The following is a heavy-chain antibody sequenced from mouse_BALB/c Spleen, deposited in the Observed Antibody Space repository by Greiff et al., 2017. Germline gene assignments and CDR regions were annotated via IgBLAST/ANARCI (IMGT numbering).Heavy chain of an antibody. D-gene: IGHD2-3*01. CDR3: ARDGTGDY. V-gene: IGHV1-87*01. J-gene: IGHJ4*01. Sequence: VKLMESGAELARPGASVKLSCKASGYTFTSYWMQWVKQRPGQGLEWIGAIYPGDGDTRYTQKFKGKATLTADKSSSTAYMQLSSLASEDSAVYYCARDGTGDYWGQGTSVTVSS. CDR2: IYPGDGDT. CDR1: GYTFTSYW.